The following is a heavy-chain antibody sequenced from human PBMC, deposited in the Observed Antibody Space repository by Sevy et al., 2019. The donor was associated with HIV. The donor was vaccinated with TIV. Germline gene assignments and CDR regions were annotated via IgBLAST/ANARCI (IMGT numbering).Heavy chain of an antibody. CDR2: ISGSGGST. CDR1: GFTFSSYA. J-gene: IGHJ4*02. Sequence: GGSLRLSCAASGFTFSSYAMSWVRQAPGKGLEWVSAISGSGGSTYYADSVKGRFTISRDNSKNTLYLQMNSLRAEDTAVHYCAKSPGAGGTWIQLWLFDYWGQGTLVTVSS. CDR3: AKSPGAGGTWIQLWLFDY. V-gene: IGHV3-23*01. D-gene: IGHD5-18*01.